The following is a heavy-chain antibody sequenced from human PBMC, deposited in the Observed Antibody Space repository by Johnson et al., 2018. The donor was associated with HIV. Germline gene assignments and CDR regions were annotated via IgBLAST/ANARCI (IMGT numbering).Heavy chain of an antibody. J-gene: IGHJ3*02. CDR3: AKAFLEDPSDAFDI. Sequence: QVQLVESGGGVVQPGRSLRLSCAASGFTFSSYAMHWVRQAPGKGLEWVAVISYDGSNKYYADSVKGRFSMSRDNIKKSLYLQMNSLRAEDTALYYCAKAFLEDPSDAFDIWGQGTMVTVSS. CDR2: ISYDGSNK. CDR1: GFTFSSYA. V-gene: IGHV3-30-3*01. D-gene: IGHD2/OR15-2a*01.